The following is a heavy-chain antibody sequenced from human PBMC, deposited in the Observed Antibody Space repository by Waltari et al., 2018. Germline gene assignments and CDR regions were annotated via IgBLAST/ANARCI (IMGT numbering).Heavy chain of an antibody. V-gene: IGHV4-39*01. CDR1: GGSISSSSYY. CDR3: ASGSEGVVVAASPLYY. CDR2: IYYSGST. Sequence: QLQLQESGPGLVKPSETLSLTCTVSGGSISSSSYYWGWIRQPPGKGLEWIGSIYYSGSTYYNPSLKSRVTISVDTSKNQFSLKLSSVTAADTAVYYCASGSEGVVVAASPLYYWSQGTLVTVSS. D-gene: IGHD2-15*01. J-gene: IGHJ4*02.